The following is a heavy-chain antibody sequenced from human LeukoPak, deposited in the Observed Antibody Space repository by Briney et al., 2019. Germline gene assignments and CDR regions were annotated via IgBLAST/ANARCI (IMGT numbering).Heavy chain of an antibody. V-gene: IGHV4-61*01. D-gene: IGHD3-10*01. CDR3: ARVAASMVRGAIIRTGWFDP. J-gene: IGHJ5*02. CDR1: GASVTSVHYY. CDR2: IYYSGNT. Sequence: PSETLSLTCSVSGASVTSVHYYWGWLRQPPGKGLEWIGHIYYSGNTYYGPSLKSRVIISIDTAKNQFSLSLRSVTAADTAVYYCARVAASMVRGAIIRTGWFDPWGQGTPVIVSS.